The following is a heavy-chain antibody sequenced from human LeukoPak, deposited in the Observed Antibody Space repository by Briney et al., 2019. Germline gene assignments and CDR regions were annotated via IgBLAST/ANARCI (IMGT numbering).Heavy chain of an antibody. CDR1: GGSFSGYY. CDR3: ARLADDYDFWSGYSYYFDY. V-gene: IGHV4-34*01. CDR2: INHSGST. D-gene: IGHD3-3*01. J-gene: IGHJ4*02. Sequence: PSETLSLTCAVYGGSFSGYYWSWIRQPPGKGLEWIGEINHSGSTNYNPSLKSRVTISVDTSKNQFSLKLSSVTAADTAVYYCARLADDYDFWSGYSYYFDYWGQGTLVTVSS.